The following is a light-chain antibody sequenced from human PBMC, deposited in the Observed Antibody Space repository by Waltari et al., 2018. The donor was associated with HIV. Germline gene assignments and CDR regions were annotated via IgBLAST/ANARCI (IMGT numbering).Light chain of an antibody. Sequence: DIRLTQSPSILSAAIGDEVTISCRASQNVSSWLAWDQQKPGKGPKLLIPTASSSVKGVPSRFSGSGSGTVFTLTINGLQADDFATYYCQQYETCCTFCQGTKL. CDR1: QNVSSW. V-gene: IGKV1-5*03. CDR3: QQYETCCT. CDR2: TAS. J-gene: IGKJ2*02.